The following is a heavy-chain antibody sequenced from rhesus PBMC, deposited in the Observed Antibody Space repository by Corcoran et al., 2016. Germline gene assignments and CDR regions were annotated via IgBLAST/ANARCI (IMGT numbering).Heavy chain of an antibody. Sequence: QVQLQESGPGLVKPSETLSLTCAVSGGSVSSSNWWSWIRQPPGKGLEWIGYISGSSGSTYYNPSLKSRVTISTDTSKKQFSLKLSSVTAADTAVYYCARVIYGNSQEDYWGQGVLVTVSS. D-gene: IGHD4-35*01. J-gene: IGHJ4*01. CDR2: ISGSSGST. CDR1: GGSVSSSNW. V-gene: IGHV4-65*01. CDR3: ARVIYGNSQEDY.